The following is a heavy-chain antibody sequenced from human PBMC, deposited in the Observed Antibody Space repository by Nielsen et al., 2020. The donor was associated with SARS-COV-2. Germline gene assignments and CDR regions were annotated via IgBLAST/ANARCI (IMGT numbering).Heavy chain of an antibody. V-gene: IGHV3-23*03. J-gene: IGHJ6*02. D-gene: IGHD1-14*01. CDR1: GFTFSSYA. CDR2: IYSGGSST. Sequence: GGSLRLSCAASGFTFSSYAMSWVRQAPGKGLEWVSVIYSGGSSTYYADSVKGRFTISRDNSENTLYLQMNSLRAEDTAVYYCAKDKDRVYGMDVWGQGTTVTVSS. CDR3: AKDKDRVYGMDV.